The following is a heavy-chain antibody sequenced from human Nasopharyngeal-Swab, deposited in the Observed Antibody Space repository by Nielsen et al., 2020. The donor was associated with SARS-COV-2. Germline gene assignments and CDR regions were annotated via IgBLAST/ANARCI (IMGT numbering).Heavy chain of an antibody. V-gene: IGHV3-48*03. Sequence: SLKISCAASGFTFSSYEMNWVRQAPGKGLEWVSYISSSGSTIYYADSVKGRFTISRDNAKNSLYLQMNSLRAEDTAVYYCARERARFLEWLLYGTFDYWGQGTLVTVSS. D-gene: IGHD3-3*01. CDR2: ISSSGSTI. J-gene: IGHJ4*02. CDR1: GFTFSSYE. CDR3: ARERARFLEWLLYGTFDY.